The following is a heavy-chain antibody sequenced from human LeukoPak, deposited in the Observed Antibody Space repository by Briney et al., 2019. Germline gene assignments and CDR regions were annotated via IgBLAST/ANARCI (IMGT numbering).Heavy chain of an antibody. CDR2: IYPGDSDA. D-gene: IGHD2-2*01. V-gene: IGHV5-51*01. CDR1: GYSLTTYW. Sequence: GESLKISCKGSGYSLTTYWIGWVRQMPGKGLEWMGIIYPGDSDARYSPSFQGQVTMSADKSINTAYLQWSSLKASDTAMYYCARRQGCSSTSCPPDSWGQGTLVTVSS. CDR3: ARRQGCSSTSCPPDS. J-gene: IGHJ4*02.